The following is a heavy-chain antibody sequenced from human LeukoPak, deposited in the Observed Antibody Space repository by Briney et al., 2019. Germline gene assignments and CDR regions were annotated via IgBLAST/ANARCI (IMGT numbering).Heavy chain of an antibody. CDR1: GYSISSGYS. D-gene: IGHD1-26*01. V-gene: IGHV4-38-2*01. CDR3: ARGAYSGSYYVRPNYYYYMDV. CDR2: IYHSGNT. Sequence: PSETLSLTCAVSGYSISSGYSWGWIRQPPGKGLEWIGTIYHSGNTYYNPSLKSRVTISVDTSKNHFSLKLSSVTAADTAVYYCARGAYSGSYYVRPNYYYYMDVWGKGTTVAVSS. J-gene: IGHJ6*03.